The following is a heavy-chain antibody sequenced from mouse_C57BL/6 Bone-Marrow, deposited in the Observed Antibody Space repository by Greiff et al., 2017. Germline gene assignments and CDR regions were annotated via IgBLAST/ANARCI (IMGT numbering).Heavy chain of an antibody. Sequence: VQLQQPGAELVKPGASVKLSCKASGYTFTSYWMQWVKQRPGQGLEWIGEIDPSDSYTNYNQKFKGKATLTVDTSSSTAYMQLSSLTSEDSAVYCCATGTFFDYWGQGTTLTVSS. J-gene: IGHJ2*01. CDR2: IDPSDSYT. CDR3: ATGTFFDY. V-gene: IGHV1-50*01. D-gene: IGHD4-1*01. CDR1: GYTFTSYW.